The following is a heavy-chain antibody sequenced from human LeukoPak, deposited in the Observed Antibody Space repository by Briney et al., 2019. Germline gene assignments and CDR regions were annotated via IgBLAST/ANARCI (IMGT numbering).Heavy chain of an antibody. CDR3: ARDETYSDVWSGSAGGGKGNYLDY. D-gene: IGHD3-3*01. CDR2: IYHSART. V-gene: IGHV4-38-2*02. J-gene: IGHJ4*02. Sequence: KTSETLSLTCAVYGGSFSGYYWGWMRQPPGKGLEWIGSIYHSARTHYNPSLKSRVTISVDTSKNYFSLKLTSVTAADTAMYYCARDETYSDVWSGSAGGGKGNYLDYWGQGILVTVSS. CDR1: GGSFSGYY.